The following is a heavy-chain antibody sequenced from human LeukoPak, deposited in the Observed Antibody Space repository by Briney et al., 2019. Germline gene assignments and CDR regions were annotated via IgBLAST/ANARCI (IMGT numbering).Heavy chain of an antibody. CDR2: ISSSSSYI. J-gene: IGHJ4*02. Sequence: GGSLRLSCAASGFIFSTYSMNWVRQAPGKGLEWVSSISSSSSYIYYADSVKGRFTISRDNAKNSLYLQMNSLRAEDTAIYYCARGRLVAAAGTELYHFDYWGQATLLTVPS. CDR1: GFIFSTYS. V-gene: IGHV3-21*01. CDR3: ARGRLVAAAGTELYHFDY. D-gene: IGHD6-13*01.